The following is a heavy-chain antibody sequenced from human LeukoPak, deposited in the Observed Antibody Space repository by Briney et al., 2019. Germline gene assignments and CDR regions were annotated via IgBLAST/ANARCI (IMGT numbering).Heavy chain of an antibody. D-gene: IGHD3-10*01. CDR1: GYTFTGYY. Sequence: GASVKVSCKASGYTFTGYYMHWVRQAPGQGLEWMGWISAYNGNTNYAQKLQGRVTMTTDTSTSTAYMELRSLRSDDTAVYYCARVVDYYGSGRYYFDYWGQGTLVTVSS. CDR3: ARVVDYYGSGRYYFDY. CDR2: ISAYNGNT. J-gene: IGHJ4*02. V-gene: IGHV1-18*04.